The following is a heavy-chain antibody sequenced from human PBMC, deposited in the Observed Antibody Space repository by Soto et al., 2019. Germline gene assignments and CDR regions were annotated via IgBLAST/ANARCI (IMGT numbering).Heavy chain of an antibody. CDR3: ARLRGGEARWLTDY. D-gene: IGHD3-10*01. V-gene: IGHV5-51*01. Sequence: GESLKISCKGSGYSFTTYWIGWVRQMPGKGLELMGIIYPDDSDTRYSPSFQGQVTISADKSISTIYLQWSSLKASHIAMYYCARLRGGEARWLTDYWGQGTLVTVSS. J-gene: IGHJ4*02. CDR1: GYSFTTYW. CDR2: IYPDDSDT.